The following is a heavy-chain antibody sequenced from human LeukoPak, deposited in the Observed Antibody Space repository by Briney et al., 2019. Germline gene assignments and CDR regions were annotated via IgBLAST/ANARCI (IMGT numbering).Heavy chain of an antibody. CDR3: ARPSLSGSYYYGMDV. Sequence: GGSLRLSCAASGFTFSSYVMHWVRQAPGKGLEWVAVISYDGSNKYYADSVKGRFTISRDNSKNTLYLQMNSLRAEDTAVYYCARPSLSGSYYYGMDVWGQGTTVIVSS. V-gene: IGHV3-30-3*01. CDR1: GFTFSSYV. CDR2: ISYDGSNK. J-gene: IGHJ6*02. D-gene: IGHD1-26*01.